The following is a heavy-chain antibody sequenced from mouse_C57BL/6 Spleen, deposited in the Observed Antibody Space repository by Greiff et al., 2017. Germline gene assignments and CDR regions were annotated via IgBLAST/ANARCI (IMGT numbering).Heavy chain of an antibody. CDR3: ARSDGSNYFDY. CDR1: GYAFSSYW. Sequence: QVQLKQSGAELVKPGASVKISCKASGYAFSSYWMNWVKQRPGKGLEWIGQIYPGDGDTNYNGKFKGKATLTADKSSSTAYIQLSSLASEDSAVYFCARSDGSNYFDYWGQGTTLTVSS. J-gene: IGHJ2*01. V-gene: IGHV1-80*01. D-gene: IGHD1-1*01. CDR2: IYPGDGDT.